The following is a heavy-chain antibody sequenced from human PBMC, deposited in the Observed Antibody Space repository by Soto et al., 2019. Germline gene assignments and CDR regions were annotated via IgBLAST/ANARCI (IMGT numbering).Heavy chain of an antibody. CDR2: IFWDDDK. CDR1: GFSLNSRAMG. CDR3: AHRPTSGARFAP. Sequence: QITLKESGPTLVNPTQTLTLTCTFSGFSLNSRAMGVGWIRQPPGKALEWLALIFWDDDKRYSPSLKDRLTITKDTSKNQVVLTMTNMDPVDTGTYYCAHRPTSGARFAPWGQGILVTVSS. D-gene: IGHD3-10*01. V-gene: IGHV2-5*02. J-gene: IGHJ5*02.